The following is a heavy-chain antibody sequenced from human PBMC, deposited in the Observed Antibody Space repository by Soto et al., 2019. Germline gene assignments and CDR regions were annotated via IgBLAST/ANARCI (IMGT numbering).Heavy chain of an antibody. J-gene: IGHJ6*02. CDR2: ISGYNGNT. Sequence: QVQLVQSGAEVKKPGASVKVSCKASGYTFSNYGISWVRQGPGQGLEWMGWISGYNGNTHYEEKVQDRIKMTTDTSTSTTYLELMSLRSDDTAVYFCARDPGFGFGYSYAFAMDVWGQGTTVTVSS. V-gene: IGHV1-18*01. CDR1: GYTFSNYG. CDR3: ARDPGFGFGYSYAFAMDV. D-gene: IGHD5-18*01.